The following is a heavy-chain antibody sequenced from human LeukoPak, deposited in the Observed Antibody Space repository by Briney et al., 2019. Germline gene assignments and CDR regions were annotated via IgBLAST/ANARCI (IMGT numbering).Heavy chain of an antibody. D-gene: IGHD6-19*01. Sequence: GGSLRLSCAASGFTVSSNYMNWVRQAPGKGLEWVSYISGGSSFTYYVDSVKGRFTISRDNAKNSLYLQMNSLRAEDTAVYYCARDLGYSSGPNYWGQGTRVTVSS. J-gene: IGHJ4*02. CDR2: ISGGSSFT. CDR1: GFTVSSNY. V-gene: IGHV3-21*01. CDR3: ARDLGYSSGPNY.